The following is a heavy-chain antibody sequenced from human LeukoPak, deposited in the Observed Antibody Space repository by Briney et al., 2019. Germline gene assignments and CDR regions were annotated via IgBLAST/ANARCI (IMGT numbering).Heavy chain of an antibody. D-gene: IGHD2-15*01. Sequence: SETLSLTCAVSGGSISSSNWWSWVRQPPGKGLEWIGEIYHSGSTNYNPSLKSRVTISVDTSKNQFSLKLSSVTAADTAVYYCARGGSWYGVFDYWGQGTLVTVSS. V-gene: IGHV4-4*02. J-gene: IGHJ4*02. CDR3: ARGGSWYGVFDY. CDR2: IYHSGST. CDR1: GGSISSSNW.